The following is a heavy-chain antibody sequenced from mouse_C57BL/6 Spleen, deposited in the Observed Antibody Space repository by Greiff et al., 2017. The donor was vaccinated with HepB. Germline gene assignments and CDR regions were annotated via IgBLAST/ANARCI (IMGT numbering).Heavy chain of an antibody. CDR1: GFNIKDYY. J-gene: IGHJ4*01. CDR3: ARAYYSNLYAMDY. Sequence: EVQLQQSGAELVKPGASVKLSCIASGFNIKDYYMHWVKPRTEQGLEWIGRIDPEDGETKYAPKFQGKATITADTSSNTAYLQLSIVTSEDTAVYYCARAYYSNLYAMDYWGQGTSVTVSS. CDR2: IDPEDGET. V-gene: IGHV14-2*01. D-gene: IGHD2-5*01.